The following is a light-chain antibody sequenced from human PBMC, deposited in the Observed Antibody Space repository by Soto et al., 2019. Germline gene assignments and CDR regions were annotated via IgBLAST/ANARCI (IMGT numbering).Light chain of an antibody. Sequence: QSALTQPASVSGSPGQSITISCTGTSSDVGGYNYVSWYQQHPGKAPKLMIYDVSNRPSGVSNRFSGSKSGNTASLTISGLQADDKADYYCSSYTTSGSLVFGGGTKLTVL. CDR2: DVS. J-gene: IGLJ2*01. CDR3: SSYTTSGSLV. CDR1: SSDVGGYNY. V-gene: IGLV2-14*01.